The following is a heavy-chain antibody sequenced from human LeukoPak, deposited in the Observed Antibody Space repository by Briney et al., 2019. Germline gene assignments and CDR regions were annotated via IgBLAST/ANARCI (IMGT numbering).Heavy chain of an antibody. CDR3: AGYGGYSL. CDR2: ISGSGST. V-gene: IGHV3-66*01. J-gene: IGHJ4*02. Sequence: GGSLRLSCAGSGFVVSGNHMTWVRQAPGKGLEWVSVISGSGSTFYADSVKGRLTISRDISKNTVYLQMNNLRAEDTAVYYCAGYGGYSLWGQGILVTVSS. D-gene: IGHD4-23*01. CDR1: GFVVSGNH.